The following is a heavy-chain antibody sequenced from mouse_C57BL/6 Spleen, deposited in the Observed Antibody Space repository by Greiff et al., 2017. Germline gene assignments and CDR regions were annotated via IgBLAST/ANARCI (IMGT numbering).Heavy chain of an antibody. CDR3: TGCNDYDDCYAMDY. CDR2: IDPETGGT. CDR1: GYTFTDYE. D-gene: IGHD2-4*01. V-gene: IGHV1-15*01. J-gene: IGHJ4*01. Sequence: QVQLQQSGAELVRPGASVTLSCKASGYTFTDYEMHWVKQTPVHGLEWIGAIDPETGGTAYNQKFKGKAILTADKSSSTAYMELRSLTSEDSAVYYWTGCNDYDDCYAMDYWGQGTSVTVSS.